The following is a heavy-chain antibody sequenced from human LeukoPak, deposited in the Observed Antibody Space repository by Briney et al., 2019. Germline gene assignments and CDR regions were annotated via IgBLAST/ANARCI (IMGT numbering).Heavy chain of an antibody. D-gene: IGHD2-8*01. J-gene: IGHJ4*02. Sequence: NPGGSLRLSCAASGFTFSSYSMNWVRQAPGKGLEWVSSISSSSSYIYYADSVKGRFTISRDNAKNSLYLQMNSLRAEDTAVYYCARDLGIVLLVYGNADYWGQGTLVTVSS. V-gene: IGHV3-21*01. CDR1: GFTFSSYS. CDR3: ARDLGIVLLVYGNADY. CDR2: ISSSSSYI.